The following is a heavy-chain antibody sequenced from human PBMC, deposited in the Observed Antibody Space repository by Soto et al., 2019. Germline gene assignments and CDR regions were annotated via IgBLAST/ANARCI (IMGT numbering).Heavy chain of an antibody. J-gene: IGHJ4*02. CDR1: GDSISRYY. Sequence: XXTLSLTCTVSGDSISRYYWSWIRQPPGXXXXXXXXXYXXXSTXXKKXXXXXXXIXXXKXXXQLYMKMRSVTAEETAVYYCARRYGGNLDYWGQGTLVNVS. CDR2: XYXXXST. D-gene: IGHD4-17*01. V-gene: IGHV4-59*08. CDR3: ARRYGGNLDY.